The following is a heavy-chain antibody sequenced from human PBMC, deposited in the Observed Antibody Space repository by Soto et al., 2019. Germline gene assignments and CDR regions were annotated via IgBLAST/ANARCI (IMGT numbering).Heavy chain of an antibody. CDR2: IYYSGST. V-gene: IGHV4-31*03. CDR3: ARADIESFDI. Sequence: TSETLSLTCTVSGGSISSGGYYWSWIRQHPGKGLEWIGYIYYSGSTYYNPSLKSRVTISVDTSKNQFSLKLSSVTAADTAVYYCARADIESFDIWGQGTMVTVSS. D-gene: IGHD2-15*01. J-gene: IGHJ3*02. CDR1: GGSISSGGYY.